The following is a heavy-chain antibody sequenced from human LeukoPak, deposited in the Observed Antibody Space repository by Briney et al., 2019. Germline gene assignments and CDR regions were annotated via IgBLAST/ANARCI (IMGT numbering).Heavy chain of an antibody. CDR1: GGSISSSSYY. D-gene: IGHD3-16*02. J-gene: IGHJ4*02. V-gene: IGHV4-39*01. CDR3: ARCGYDYIWGSYRQYYFDY. Sequence: SETLSLTFTVSGGSISSSSYYWGWIRQPPGKGLEWIGSIYYSGSTYYNPSLKSRVTISVDTSKNQFSLKLRSVTAADTAVYYCARCGYDYIWGSYRQYYFDYWGQGTLVTVSS. CDR2: IYYSGST.